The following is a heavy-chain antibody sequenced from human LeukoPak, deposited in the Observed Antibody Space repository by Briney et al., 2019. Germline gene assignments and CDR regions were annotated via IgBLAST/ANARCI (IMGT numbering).Heavy chain of an antibody. V-gene: IGHV3-7*01. CDR2: IKQDGSEK. Sequence: GGSLRLSCAASGFTFSSYWTSWVRQAPGKGLEWVANIKQDGSEKYYVDSVKGRFTISRDNAQNSLYLQMNSLRAEDTAVYYCATGGARYYFSDYWGQGALVTVSS. D-gene: IGHD3-10*01. J-gene: IGHJ4*02. CDR3: ATGGARYYFSDY. CDR1: GFTFSSYW.